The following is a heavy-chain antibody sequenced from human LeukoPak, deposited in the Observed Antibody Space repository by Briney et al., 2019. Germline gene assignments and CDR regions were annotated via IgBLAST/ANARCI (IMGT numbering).Heavy chain of an antibody. CDR2: IIPIFGTA. CDR3: ARDRRSSSPQRAYYYYYMDA. Sequence: SVKVSCKASGGTFSSYAISWVRQAPGQGLEWIGRIIPIFGTANYAQKFQGRVTITTDESTSTAYMELSSLRSEDTAVYYCARDRRSSSPQRAYYYYYMDAWGKGTTVTVSS. J-gene: IGHJ6*03. D-gene: IGHD6-6*01. CDR1: GGTFSSYA. V-gene: IGHV1-69*05.